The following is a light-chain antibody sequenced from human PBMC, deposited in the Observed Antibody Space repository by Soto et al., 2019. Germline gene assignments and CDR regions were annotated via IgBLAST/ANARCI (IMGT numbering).Light chain of an antibody. J-gene: IGKJ2*01. CDR2: GAS. CDR3: QQYGSSPSYS. Sequence: EIVLTQSPATLSLSPGERATLSCRASQSVSSTYLAWHQQKPGQAPRLLIYGASSRTTGIPDRFSGSGSGTDFTLTISRLEPEDFGVDDCQQYGSSPSYSFGHGTKLEIK. CDR1: QSVSSTY. V-gene: IGKV3-20*01.